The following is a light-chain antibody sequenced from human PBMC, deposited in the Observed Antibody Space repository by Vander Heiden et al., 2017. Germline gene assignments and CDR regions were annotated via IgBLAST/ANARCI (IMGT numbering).Light chain of an antibody. CDR3: QQSYSTPLT. CDR1: QSISSY. J-gene: IGKJ4*01. CDR2: AAS. Sequence: EIQMTQSPSSMSASVGDRVTITGRSSQSISSYLNWYQQKPGKAPKLLIYAASSLQSGVPSRFSGSGTGTDFTLTIISLQPEDFATYYCQQSYSTPLTFGGGTKVEIK. V-gene: IGKV1-39*01.